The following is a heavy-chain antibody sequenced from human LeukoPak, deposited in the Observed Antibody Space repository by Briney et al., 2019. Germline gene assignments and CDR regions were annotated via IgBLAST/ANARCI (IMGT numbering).Heavy chain of an antibody. CDR2: IYHSGNT. Sequence: SETLSLTCTVSGYSISSGYYWGWIRQPPGKGLEWIGTIYHSGNTYYNPSLASRVIILVDTSKNEFSLQLGSVTAADTAVYYCARGYGSSSSSLYYYYMDAWGRGATVTVSS. D-gene: IGHD6-6*01. V-gene: IGHV4-38-2*02. CDR3: ARGYGSSSSSLYYYYMDA. J-gene: IGHJ6*03. CDR1: GYSISSGYY.